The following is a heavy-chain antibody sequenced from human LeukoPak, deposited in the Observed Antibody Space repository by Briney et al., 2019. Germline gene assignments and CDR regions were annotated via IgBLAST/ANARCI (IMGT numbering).Heavy chain of an antibody. Sequence: GGSLRLSCAASGFTFSTYAMSWVRQAPGKGLEWVSAICGSDGSRYYADSVKGRFTISRDNSKSTLYLQMNSLRGEDTAVYNCAKGGSPSCYASSGYWGQGTLVTVS. J-gene: IGHJ4*02. CDR1: GFTFSTYA. CDR2: ICGSDGSR. D-gene: IGHD2-2*01. CDR3: AKGGSPSCYASSGY. V-gene: IGHV3-23*01.